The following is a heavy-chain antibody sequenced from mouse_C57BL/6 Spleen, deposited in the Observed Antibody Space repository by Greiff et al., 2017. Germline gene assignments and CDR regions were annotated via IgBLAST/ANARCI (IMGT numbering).Heavy chain of an antibody. CDR2: ISYDGSN. Sequence: ESGPGLVKPSQSLSLTCSVTGYSITSGYYWNWIRQFPGNKLEWMGYISYDGSNNYNPSRKNRISITRDTSKNQFFLKLTSVTTEDTAAYYCARGGHFGAMDYWGQGTSVTVSS. CDR3: ARGGHFGAMDY. V-gene: IGHV3-6*01. CDR1: GYSITSGYY. J-gene: IGHJ4*01.